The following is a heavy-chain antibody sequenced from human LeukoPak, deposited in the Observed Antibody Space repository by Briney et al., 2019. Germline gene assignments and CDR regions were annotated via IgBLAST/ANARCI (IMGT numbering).Heavy chain of an antibody. Sequence: SETLSLTCTVSGGSISSSNSYWAWIRQPPGKGLEWIASIYYSGSTNYNPSLKGRDIISVDTSKNQFSLRLSSVTAADTAVYYCARSYYGSGSRPYGMDVWGQGTTVTASS. CDR2: IYYSGST. V-gene: IGHV4-39*01. D-gene: IGHD3-10*01. CDR3: ARSYYGSGSRPYGMDV. J-gene: IGHJ6*02. CDR1: GGSISSSNSY.